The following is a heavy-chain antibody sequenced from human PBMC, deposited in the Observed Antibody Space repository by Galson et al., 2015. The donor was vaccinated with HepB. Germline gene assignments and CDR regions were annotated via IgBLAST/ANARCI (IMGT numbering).Heavy chain of an antibody. CDR1: GYTFTSYG. D-gene: IGHD3-3*01. Sequence: SVKVSCKASGYTFTSYGVSWVRQAPGQGLEWMGWISAYNGNTNYAQKLQGRVTMTTDTSTSTAYMELRSLRSDDTAVYCCARDRGGYYDFWSGYYSQYNWFDPCGQGTLVTVSS. J-gene: IGHJ5*02. CDR2: ISAYNGNT. CDR3: ARDRGGYYDFWSGYYSQYNWFDP. V-gene: IGHV1-18*04.